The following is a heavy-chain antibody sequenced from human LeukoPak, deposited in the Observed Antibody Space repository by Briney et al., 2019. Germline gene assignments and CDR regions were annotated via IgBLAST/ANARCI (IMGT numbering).Heavy chain of an antibody. J-gene: IGHJ5*02. CDR2: ISAYNGNT. CDR1: GYTFTSYG. V-gene: IGHV1-18*01. D-gene: IGHD3-9*01. Sequence: GASVKVSCKASGYTFTSYGISWVRQAPGQGLEWMGWISAYNGNTNYAQKLQGRVTMTTDTSTSTAYMELRSLRSDDTAVYYCARDRILTGYSWFDPWGQGTLVTVSS. CDR3: ARDRILTGYSWFDP.